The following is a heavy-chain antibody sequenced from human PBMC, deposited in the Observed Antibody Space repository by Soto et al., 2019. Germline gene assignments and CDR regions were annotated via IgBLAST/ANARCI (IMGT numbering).Heavy chain of an antibody. CDR1: GGSISSSSYY. V-gene: IGHV4-39*01. CDR2: IYYSGST. CDR3: ARHRAIVVVAAPLGWFDP. Sequence: PSETLSLTCTFSGGSISSSSYYWGWIRQPPGKGLEWIGSIYYSGSTYYNPSLKSRVTISVDTSKNQFSLKLSSVTAADTAVYYCARHRAIVVVAAPLGWFDPWGQGTLVTVSS. J-gene: IGHJ5*02. D-gene: IGHD2-15*01.